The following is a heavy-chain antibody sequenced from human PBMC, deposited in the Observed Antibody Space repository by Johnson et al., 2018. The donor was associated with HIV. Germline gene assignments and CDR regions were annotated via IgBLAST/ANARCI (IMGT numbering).Heavy chain of an antibody. CDR3: AKPPSMGADAFDI. D-gene: IGHD3-16*01. J-gene: IGHJ3*02. V-gene: IGHV3-30*18. CDR1: GFTFSSYD. Sequence: QVQLVESGGGVVQPGRSLRLSCAASGFTFSSYDMHWVRQAPGKGMDWVAFISYDGTDKYYADSVKGRFNISRDNSKNALYLQMNSLRSEDTAVYYCAKPPSMGADAFDIWDQGTMVTVSS. CDR2: ISYDGTDK.